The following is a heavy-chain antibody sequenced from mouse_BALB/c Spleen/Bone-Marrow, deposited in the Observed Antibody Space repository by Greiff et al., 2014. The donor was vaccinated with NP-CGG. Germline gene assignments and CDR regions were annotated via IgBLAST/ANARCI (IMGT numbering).Heavy chain of an antibody. V-gene: IGHV5-4*02. CDR3: ARSGERYGAMDY. J-gene: IGHJ4*01. D-gene: IGHD2-10*02. CDR1: GFTFSDYY. Sequence: DVHLVESGGGLVKPGGSLKLSCAASGFTFSDYYMYRVRQTPEKRLEWVATISDGGGYTYYPDSVRGRFTISRDNAKNNLYLQMSSLKSEDTAMYYCARSGERYGAMDYWGQGTSVTVFS. CDR2: ISDGGGYT.